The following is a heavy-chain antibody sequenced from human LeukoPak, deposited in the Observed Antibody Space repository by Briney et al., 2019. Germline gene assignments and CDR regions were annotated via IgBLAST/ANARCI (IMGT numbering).Heavy chain of an antibody. CDR1: GFTSSSCY. J-gene: IGHJ3*01. CDR2: IKQDGSQK. CDR3: ARENDGFDL. Sequence: GGSLRLSCAASGFTSSSCYVSWIRQAPGKGLEWVANIKQDGSQKYYMDSVKGRVTISRDNAKNSVDLQMNSLRVEDTAVYYCARENDGFDLWGQGTVVTVSS. V-gene: IGHV3-7*04.